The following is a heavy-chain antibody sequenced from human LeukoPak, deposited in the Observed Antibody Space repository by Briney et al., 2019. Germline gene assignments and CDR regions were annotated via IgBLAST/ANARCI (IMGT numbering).Heavy chain of an antibody. D-gene: IGHD3-10*01. CDR3: ARDPGSGSYSYGMDV. Sequence: SVKVSCKASGYTFTGYYMHWVRQAPGQGLEWMGWINPNSGGTNYAQKFQGRVTMTRDTSISTAYMELSRLRSDDTAVYYCARDPGSGSYSYGMDVWGQGTTVTVSS. CDR1: GYTFTGYY. V-gene: IGHV1-2*02. CDR2: INPNSGGT. J-gene: IGHJ6*02.